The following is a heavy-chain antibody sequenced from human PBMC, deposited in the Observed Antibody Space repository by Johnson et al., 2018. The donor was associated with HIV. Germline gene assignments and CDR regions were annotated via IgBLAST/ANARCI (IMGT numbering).Heavy chain of an antibody. D-gene: IGHD3-10*01. Sequence: VLLLESGGGVVQPGGSLRLSCAASGFIVSSNYMSWVRQAPGKGLEWVANIKQDGSEKSYVDSVKGRFTISRDNAKNSLYLQMNSLRAEDTAVYYCVSEGFGELFNDAFDIWGQGTMVTVSS. V-gene: IGHV3-7*01. CDR1: GFIVSSNY. J-gene: IGHJ3*02. CDR2: IKQDGSEK. CDR3: VSEGFGELFNDAFDI.